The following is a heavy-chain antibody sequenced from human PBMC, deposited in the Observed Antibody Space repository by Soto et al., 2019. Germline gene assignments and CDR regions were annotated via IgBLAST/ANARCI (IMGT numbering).Heavy chain of an antibody. CDR2: INSDGSST. CDR1: GFTFSSYW. D-gene: IGHD3-16*01. V-gene: IGHV3-74*01. CDR3: VRDQRGGDPIFDS. J-gene: IGHJ4*02. Sequence: EVQLVESGGGLVQPGGSLRLSLAVSGFTFSSYWRHWVGQPPGKGLVWVSRINSDGSSTSYAGSVMGRFTISRDNAKNTLYLQMSSLRDEDTAVYYCVRDQRGGDPIFDSWGQGTLVTVSS.